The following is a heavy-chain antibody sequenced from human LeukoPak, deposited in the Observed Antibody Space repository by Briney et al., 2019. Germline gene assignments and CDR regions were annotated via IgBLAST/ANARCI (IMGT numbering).Heavy chain of an antibody. J-gene: IGHJ4*02. V-gene: IGHV3-64*01. Sequence: PGGSLRLSCVASGVTFSIYAMHWVRQAPGRGLEYVSDISSNGGSTYYANSVKGRFTISRDNSKNTLYLQMCSLRAEDMAVYYCARGGDAYNPESDYWGQGTLVTVSS. CDR3: ARGGDAYNPESDY. D-gene: IGHD5-24*01. CDR1: GVTFSIYA. CDR2: ISSNGGST.